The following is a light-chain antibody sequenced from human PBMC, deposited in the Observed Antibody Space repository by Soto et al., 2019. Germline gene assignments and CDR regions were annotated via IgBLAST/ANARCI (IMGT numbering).Light chain of an antibody. V-gene: IGLV4-69*01. CDR1: RGHSSYA. CDR3: QTWGTGIVV. J-gene: IGLJ2*01. Sequence: QSVLTQSPSASASLGASVKLNCTLSRGHSSYAIAWHQQQPEKGPRYLMKLNSDGSHSKGDGIPDRFSGSSSGAERYLTISSLQSEDEADYYCQTWGTGIVVFGGGTKLTVL. CDR2: LNSDGSH.